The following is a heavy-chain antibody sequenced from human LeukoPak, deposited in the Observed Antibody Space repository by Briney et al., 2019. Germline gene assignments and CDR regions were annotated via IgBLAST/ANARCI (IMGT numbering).Heavy chain of an antibody. CDR2: IYSGGST. Sequence: GGSLRLSCAASGFTVSSNYMSWVRQAPGKGLEWVSVIYSGGSTYYADSVKGRFTISRDNSKNTLYLQMNSLRAEDTAVYYCARPSGRITMVRGVIIWSAFDIWGQGTMVTVSS. J-gene: IGHJ3*02. V-gene: IGHV3-66*04. CDR1: GFTVSSNY. CDR3: ARPSGRITMVRGVIIWSAFDI. D-gene: IGHD3-10*01.